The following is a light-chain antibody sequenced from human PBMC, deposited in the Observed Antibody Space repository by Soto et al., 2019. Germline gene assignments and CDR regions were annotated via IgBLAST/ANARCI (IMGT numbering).Light chain of an antibody. CDR3: QQRTNWPRGT. V-gene: IGKV3-11*01. J-gene: IGKJ2*02. Sequence: EVVLTQSPATLSLSPGERATLSCRASQSVRNFLAWYQQKPGQAPRLLIYEASNRAAGIPARFSGSGSGTDFTLTISSLEPEDSGVYYCQQRTNWPRGTFGQGTNLEI. CDR1: QSVRNF. CDR2: EAS.